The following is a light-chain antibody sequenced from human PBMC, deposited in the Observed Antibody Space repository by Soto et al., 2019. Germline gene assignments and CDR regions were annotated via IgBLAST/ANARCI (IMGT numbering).Light chain of an antibody. Sequence: QSALTQPASVSGSPGQSITISCSGTSSDVGAYNYVSWYQQHPGQAPKLMIYDVSDRPSWVSNRFSGSKSGNTASLTISGLQAEDEADYYCSSYTSSSPYVVFGGGTKLTVL. J-gene: IGLJ2*01. CDR3: SSYTSSSPYVV. V-gene: IGLV2-14*01. CDR2: DVS. CDR1: SSDVGAYNY.